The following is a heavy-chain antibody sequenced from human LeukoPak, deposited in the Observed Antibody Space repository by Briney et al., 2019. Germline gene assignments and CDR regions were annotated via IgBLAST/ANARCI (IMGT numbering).Heavy chain of an antibody. D-gene: IGHD1-26*01. CDR1: GYTSSEYY. CDR2: INPNNGGT. Sequence: ASVKVSCKASGYTSSEYYIHWVRQAPGQGLEWMGWINPNNGGTRYARKLQGRITMTRDTSMSTVYMELNELISDDTAVYYCAGKLVGGNPFDFWGQGTLVTVSS. J-gene: IGHJ4*02. CDR3: AGKLVGGNPFDF. V-gene: IGHV1-2*02.